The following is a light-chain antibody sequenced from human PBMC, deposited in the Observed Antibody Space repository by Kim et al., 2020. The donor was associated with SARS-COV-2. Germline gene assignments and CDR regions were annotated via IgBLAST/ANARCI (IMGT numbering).Light chain of an antibody. V-gene: IGKV3-11*01. CDR1: QSVSSY. Sequence: LSPGERATLSCRASQSVSSYLGWYQQKPGQAPRLLIYDATNRATGIPARFSGSGSGTDFTLTISSLEPEDFAVYYCQERRSWPPGLAFGGGTKVDIK. J-gene: IGKJ4*01. CDR2: DAT. CDR3: QERRSWPPGLA.